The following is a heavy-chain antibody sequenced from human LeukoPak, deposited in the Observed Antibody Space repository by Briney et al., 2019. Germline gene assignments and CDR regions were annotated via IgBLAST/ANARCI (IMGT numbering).Heavy chain of an antibody. V-gene: IGHV4-34*01. Sequence: SETLSLTCAVYGGSFSGYYWSWIRQPPGKGLAWIGEINHSGSTNYNPSLKSRVTISVDTSKNQFSLKLSSVTAADTAVYYCAREALGSPNWFDPWGQGTLVTVSS. CDR2: INHSGST. CDR3: AREALGSPNWFDP. J-gene: IGHJ5*02. CDR1: GGSFSGYY.